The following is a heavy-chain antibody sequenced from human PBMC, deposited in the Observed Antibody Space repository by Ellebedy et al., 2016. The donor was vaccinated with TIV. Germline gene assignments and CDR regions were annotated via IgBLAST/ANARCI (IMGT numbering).Heavy chain of an antibody. CDR2: ISWNSGNL. CDR1: GFIFDDYA. Sequence: SLKISCAASGFIFDDYAMHWIRQPPGKGLEWVSGISWNSGNLAYADSVKGRFTISRDNARKSLYLQMNSLRSEDTAVYYCARGSARDKYGLMPCNYWGQGTLVTVSS. V-gene: IGHV3-9*01. D-gene: IGHD5-24*01. CDR3: ARGSARDKYGLMPCNY. J-gene: IGHJ4*02.